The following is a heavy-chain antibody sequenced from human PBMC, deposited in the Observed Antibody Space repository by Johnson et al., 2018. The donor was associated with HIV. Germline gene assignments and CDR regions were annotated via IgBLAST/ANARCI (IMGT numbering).Heavy chain of an antibody. Sequence: QVQLVESGGGVVQPGRSLRLSCAASGFTFSSYAMHWVRQAPGKGLEWVAVISYDGSNKYYADSVKGRFTISRDNSKNTLYLQMNSLRAEDTAVYYCARGGVAKTEGDRAFDIWGQGTMVTVSA. J-gene: IGHJ3*02. CDR3: ARGGVAKTEGDRAFDI. CDR1: GFTFSSYA. V-gene: IGHV3-30*04. D-gene: IGHD3-10*01. CDR2: ISYDGSNK.